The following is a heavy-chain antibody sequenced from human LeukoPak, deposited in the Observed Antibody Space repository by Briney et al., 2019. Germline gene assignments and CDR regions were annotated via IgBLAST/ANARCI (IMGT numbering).Heavy chain of an antibody. CDR3: ARDLADTAMAGY. J-gene: IGHJ4*02. CDR1: GFTFSSYA. D-gene: IGHD5-18*01. Sequence: GGSLRLSCAASGFTFSSYAMHWVRQAPGKGLEWVAVISYDGSNKYYADSVKGRFTISRDNSKNTLYLQMNSLRAEDTAVYYCARDLADTAMAGYWGQGTLVTVSS. V-gene: IGHV3-30-3*01. CDR2: ISYDGSNK.